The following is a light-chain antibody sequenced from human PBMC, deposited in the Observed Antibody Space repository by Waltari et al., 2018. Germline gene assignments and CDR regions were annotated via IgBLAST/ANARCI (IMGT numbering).Light chain of an antibody. Sequence: QSALTQPASVSGSRGQSITISCTGSSSDIGSYNVVSWYQHHPGKAPKLLIYGVNNRPSVVSNRFSGSKYGNTASLTISGLQAEDEADYYCSSYAGSVVFGGGTKLTVL. CDR2: GVN. CDR1: SSDIGSYNV. J-gene: IGLJ3*02. CDR3: SSYAGSVV. V-gene: IGLV2-23*02.